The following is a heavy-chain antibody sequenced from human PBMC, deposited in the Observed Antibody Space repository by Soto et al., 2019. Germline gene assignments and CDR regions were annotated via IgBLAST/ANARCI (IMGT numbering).Heavy chain of an antibody. V-gene: IGHV1-69*04. Sequence: SVKVSCKASGGTFSSYTISWVRQAPGQGLEWMGRFIPILGIANYAQKFQGRVTITADKSTSTAYMELSSLRSEDTAVYYCARDDIVVVTAIQQVYYYYYGMDVWGQGTTVTVSS. CDR2: FIPILGIA. CDR1: GGTFSSYT. D-gene: IGHD2-21*02. CDR3: ARDDIVVVTAIQQVYYYYYGMDV. J-gene: IGHJ6*02.